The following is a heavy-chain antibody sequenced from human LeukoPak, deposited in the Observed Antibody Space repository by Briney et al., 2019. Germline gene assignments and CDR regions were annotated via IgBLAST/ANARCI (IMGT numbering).Heavy chain of an antibody. V-gene: IGHV4-39*01. J-gene: IGHJ4*02. Sequence: PSETLSLTCTVSGVSISSSNSYWGWIRQPPGKGLEWIGSIYYSGNTYYNASLKSQVPISIDTSKNQFSLRLTSVTAADTAVYYCARGGGSLATGGFDYWGQGTLVAASS. D-gene: IGHD1-26*01. CDR1: GVSISSSNSY. CDR2: IYYSGNT. CDR3: ARGGGSLATGGFDY.